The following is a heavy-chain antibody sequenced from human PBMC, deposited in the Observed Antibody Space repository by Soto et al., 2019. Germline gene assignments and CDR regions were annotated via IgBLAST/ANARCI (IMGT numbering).Heavy chain of an antibody. J-gene: IGHJ3*02. CDR1: GGSISSGGYY. Sequence: QVQLQESGPGLVKPSQTLSLTCTVSGGSISSGGYYWSWIRQHPGKGLEWIGYIYYSGSTYYNPSRISRVTISVDTXKNXFXPKLSSVTAADTAVYYCAREGTMIVVTAEANDAFDIWGQGTMVTVSS. D-gene: IGHD3-22*01. CDR2: IYYSGST. V-gene: IGHV4-31*03. CDR3: AREGTMIVVTAEANDAFDI.